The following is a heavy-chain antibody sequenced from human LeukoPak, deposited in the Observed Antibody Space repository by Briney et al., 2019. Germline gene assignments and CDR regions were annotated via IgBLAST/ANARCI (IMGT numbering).Heavy chain of an antibody. V-gene: IGHV1-2*02. J-gene: IGHJ3*02. CDR2: INPNSGGT. D-gene: IGHD1-26*01. Sequence: ASVKVSCKASGYTFTGYYMHWVRQAPGQGLELMGWINPNSGGTNYAQKFQGRVTMTRDTAISTAYMELSRLRSDDTAVYYCARLSGSWEAFDIWGQGTMVTVSS. CDR3: ARLSGSWEAFDI. CDR1: GYTFTGYY.